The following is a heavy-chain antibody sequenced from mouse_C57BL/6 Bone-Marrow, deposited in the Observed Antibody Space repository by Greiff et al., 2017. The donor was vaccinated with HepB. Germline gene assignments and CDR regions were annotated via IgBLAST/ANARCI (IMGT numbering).Heavy chain of an antibody. D-gene: IGHD1-1*01. J-gene: IGHJ3*01. CDR3: ARPLNYYGSSYEFAY. CDR1: GYSITSGYY. Sequence: ESGPGLVKPSQSLSLTCSVTGYSITSGYYWNWIRQFPGNKLEWMGYISYDGSNNYNPSLKNRISITRDTSKNQFFLKLNSVTTEDTATYYCARPLNYYGSSYEFAYWGQGTLVTVSA. V-gene: IGHV3-6*01. CDR2: ISYDGSN.